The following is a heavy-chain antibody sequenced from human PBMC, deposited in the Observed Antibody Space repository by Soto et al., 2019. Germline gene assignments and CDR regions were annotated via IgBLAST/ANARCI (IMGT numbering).Heavy chain of an antibody. CDR3: GRGRSGQIVVFY. V-gene: IGHV1-2*02. J-gene: IGHJ4*02. Sequence: ASVKVSCKASGYSFTGHYIHWVRQAPEQGPEWMGEIGPESGASRYAQKFQGRVTMTMDTSITTVYMELNNLRPDDTAIYYCGRGRSGQIVVFYWGQGTPVTVSS. CDR1: GYSFTGHY. CDR2: IGPESGAS. D-gene: IGHD1-26*01.